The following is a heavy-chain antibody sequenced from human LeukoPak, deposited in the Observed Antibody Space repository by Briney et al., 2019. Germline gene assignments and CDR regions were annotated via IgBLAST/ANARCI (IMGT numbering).Heavy chain of an antibody. CDR3: AREIASSYAFDI. J-gene: IGHJ3*02. D-gene: IGHD2-21*01. CDR2: TYFRSQWSD. Sequence: SQTLSLTCAISGDSVSSNIAAWNWIRQSPSRALEWLGRTYFRSQWSDDYAVSVKSRISINPDTSKNQFSLQLNSVTPEDTAVYYCAREIASSYAFDIWGQGTVVTVSS. V-gene: IGHV6-1*01. CDR1: GDSVSSNIAA.